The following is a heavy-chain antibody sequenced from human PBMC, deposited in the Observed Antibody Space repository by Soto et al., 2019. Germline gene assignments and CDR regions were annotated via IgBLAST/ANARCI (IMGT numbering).Heavy chain of an antibody. D-gene: IGHD5-18*01. V-gene: IGHV1-69*12. Sequence: QVQLVQSGAEVKKPGSSVKVSCKASGGTFSSYAISWVRQAPGQGLEWMGGIIPIFGTANYAQKFQGRVTITADESTSTASMELSSLRSEDTAVYYCARGVMDTAMVILLAYYFDYWGQGTLVTVSS. CDR1: GGTFSSYA. CDR3: ARGVMDTAMVILLAYYFDY. J-gene: IGHJ4*02. CDR2: IIPIFGTA.